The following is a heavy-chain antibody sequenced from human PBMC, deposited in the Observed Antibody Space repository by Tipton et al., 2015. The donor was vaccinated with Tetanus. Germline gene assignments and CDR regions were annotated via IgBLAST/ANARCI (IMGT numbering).Heavy chain of an antibody. CDR1: NFTLSRYY. V-gene: IGHV3-11*06. J-gene: IGHJ4*02. CDR3: ATREGGGSWFYFAY. Sequence: SLRLSCVGSNFTLSRYYMSWVRQTPGKGLEWVSSISIVGTYTHYADSMKGRFTISRDNARNTLYLQMDSLTVDDTAVYFCATREGGGSWFYFAYWGQGALVTVSS. D-gene: IGHD5-24*01. CDR2: ISIVGTYT.